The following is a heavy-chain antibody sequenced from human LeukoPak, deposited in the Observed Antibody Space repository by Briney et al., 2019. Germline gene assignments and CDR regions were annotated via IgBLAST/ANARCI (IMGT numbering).Heavy chain of an antibody. V-gene: IGHV4-59*01. CDR3: ARAGYSYGTGYYFDY. CDR1: GGSISRDY. Sequence: PSETLSLTCTVSGGSISRDYWTWVRRPPGKGLGWIGDIYYTGATYYNPSLKSRVTISLDTSKSQFSLRLSSVTAADAAVYYCARAGYSYGTGYYFDYWGQGALVTVSS. D-gene: IGHD5-18*01. CDR2: IYYTGAT. J-gene: IGHJ4*02.